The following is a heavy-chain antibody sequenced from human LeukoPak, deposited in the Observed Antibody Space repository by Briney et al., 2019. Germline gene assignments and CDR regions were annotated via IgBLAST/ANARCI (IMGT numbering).Heavy chain of an antibody. D-gene: IGHD6-19*01. J-gene: IGHJ4*02. CDR3: ASWAVAGTFDY. V-gene: IGHV3-30*19. Sequence: GGSLRLSCAASGFTFSSYGMHWVRQAPGKGLEWVAVIWYDGSNKYYADSVKGRFTISRDNSKNTLYLQMNSLRAEDTAVYYCASWAVAGTFDYWGQGTLVTVSS. CDR1: GFTFSSYG. CDR2: IWYDGSNK.